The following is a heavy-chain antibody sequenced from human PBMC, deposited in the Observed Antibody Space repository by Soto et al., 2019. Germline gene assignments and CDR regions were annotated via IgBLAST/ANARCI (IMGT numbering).Heavy chain of an antibody. J-gene: IGHJ5*02. CDR2: ISGSGGST. V-gene: IGHV3-23*01. CDR1: GFTFSSYA. D-gene: IGHD2-15*01. Sequence: GGSLRLSCAASGFTFSSYAMSWVRQAPGKGLEWVSAISGSGGSTYYAESVKGRFTISRDNSKNTLYLQMNSLRAEDTAVYYCAKVFIGRVAAPNWFDPWGQGTLVTVSS. CDR3: AKVFIGRVAAPNWFDP.